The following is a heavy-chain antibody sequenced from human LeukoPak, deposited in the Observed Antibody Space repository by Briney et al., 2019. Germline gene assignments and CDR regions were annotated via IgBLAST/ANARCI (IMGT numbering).Heavy chain of an antibody. Sequence: GGSLRLSCAASGFTFSSYWMSWVRQAPGKGLEWVANIKQDGSEKYYVDSVKGRFTISRDNAKNSLYLQMNSLRAEDTAVYYCARVANWGFYYYYYMDVWGKGTTVTVSS. D-gene: IGHD7-27*01. CDR2: IKQDGSEK. V-gene: IGHV3-7*04. CDR1: GFTFSSYW. CDR3: ARVANWGFYYYYYMDV. J-gene: IGHJ6*03.